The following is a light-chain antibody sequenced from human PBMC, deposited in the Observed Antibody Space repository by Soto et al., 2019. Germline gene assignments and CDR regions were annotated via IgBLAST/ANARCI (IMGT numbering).Light chain of an antibody. J-gene: IGKJ2*01. CDR3: QHYGSSPPVYT. CDR2: AAS. V-gene: IGKV3-20*01. CDR1: QSVYTNY. Sequence: EIVLTQSPGTLSLSPGERAILSCRASQSVYTNYLAWYQQKPGQAPRLLIYAASRRANGIRDRFRGSGSGRDITLTISRLEPEDFAVYYCQHYGSSPPVYTFGQGTKLEIK.